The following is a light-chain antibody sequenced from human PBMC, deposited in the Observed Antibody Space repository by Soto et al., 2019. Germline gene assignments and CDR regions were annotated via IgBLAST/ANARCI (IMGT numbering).Light chain of an antibody. CDR2: INSDGSH. Sequence: QSVLTQSPSASASPGASVKITCTLSSGHTNYAIAWHQQQPEQGPQFLMKINSDGSHSKGDGVPDRFSGSSSGAERYFTIASLQSEDEADYYCQTWGTGIVTFGGGTKLTVL. CDR1: SGHTNYA. J-gene: IGLJ2*01. V-gene: IGLV4-69*01. CDR3: QTWGTGIVT.